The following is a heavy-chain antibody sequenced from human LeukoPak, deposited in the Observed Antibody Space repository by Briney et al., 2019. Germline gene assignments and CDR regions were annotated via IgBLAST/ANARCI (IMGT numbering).Heavy chain of an antibody. CDR3: ALNPTSSGWSDYFDY. CDR2: ISSSGGTT. CDR1: GFTYSAYA. Sequence: GGSLRLSCAASGFTYSAYAVNWVRQAPGKGLEWVSAISSSGGTTYYADSVKGRFSISRDNSKNTLYLQMNSLRAEDTAVYYFALNPTSSGWSDYFDYWGQGTLVTVSS. J-gene: IGHJ4*02. D-gene: IGHD6-19*01. V-gene: IGHV3-23*01.